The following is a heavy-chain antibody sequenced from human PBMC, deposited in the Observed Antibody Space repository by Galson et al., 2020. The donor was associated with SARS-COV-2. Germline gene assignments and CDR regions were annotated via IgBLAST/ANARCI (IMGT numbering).Heavy chain of an antibody. CDR1: GYSFTSYW. V-gene: IGHV5-51*01. J-gene: IGHJ4*02. D-gene: IGHD3-10*01. CDR2: IYPGDSDT. Sequence: GESLKISCKGSGYSFTSYWIGWVRQMPGKGLEWMGIIYPGDSDTRYSPSFQGQVTISADKSISTAYLQWSSLKASDTAMYYCARVRPQLELWFGEVPPYYFDYWGQGTLVTVSS. CDR3: ARVRPQLELWFGEVPPYYFDY.